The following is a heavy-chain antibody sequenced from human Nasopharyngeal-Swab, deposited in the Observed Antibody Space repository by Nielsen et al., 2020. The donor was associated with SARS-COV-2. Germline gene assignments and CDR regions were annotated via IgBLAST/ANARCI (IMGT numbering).Heavy chain of an antibody. D-gene: IGHD3-22*01. J-gene: IGHJ3*02. Sequence: WIRQRPGKGLEWVSAISGSGGSTYYADSVKGRFTISRDNSKNTLYLQMNSLRAEDTAVYYCAKGSGYYYDSSGRPGAFDIWGQGTMVTVSS. CDR3: AKGSGYYYDSSGRPGAFDI. V-gene: IGHV3-23*01. CDR2: ISGSGGST.